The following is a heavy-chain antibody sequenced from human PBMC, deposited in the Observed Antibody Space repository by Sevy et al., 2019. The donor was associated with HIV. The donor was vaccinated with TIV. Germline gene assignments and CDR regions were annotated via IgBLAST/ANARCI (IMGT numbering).Heavy chain of an antibody. D-gene: IGHD6-13*01. V-gene: IGHV3-23*01. CDR2: ISASGIST. Sequence: GGSLRLSCAASGFTFSSYVMSWVRQAPGKGLEWVSRISASGISTYYADSVKGRFTISRDNSKNTLYLQMNSLRAEVTAFYYCARAHTSSWSLFDYWGRGTLVTVSS. CDR3: ARAHTSSWSLFDY. J-gene: IGHJ4*02. CDR1: GFTFSSYV.